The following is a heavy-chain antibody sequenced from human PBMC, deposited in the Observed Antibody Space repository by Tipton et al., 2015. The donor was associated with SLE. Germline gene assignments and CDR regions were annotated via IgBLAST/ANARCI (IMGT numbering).Heavy chain of an antibody. CDR2: ISSSGSTI. D-gene: IGHD3-3*01. CDR1: GFTFSSYW. Sequence: SLRLSCAASGFTFSSYWMNWVRQAPGKGLEWVSYISSSGSTIYYADSVKGRFTISRDNAKNSLYLQMNSLRAEDTAVYYCAPRTNYTPWEWFDPWGQGTLVTVSS. V-gene: IGHV3-48*01. CDR3: APRTNYTPWEWFDP. J-gene: IGHJ5*02.